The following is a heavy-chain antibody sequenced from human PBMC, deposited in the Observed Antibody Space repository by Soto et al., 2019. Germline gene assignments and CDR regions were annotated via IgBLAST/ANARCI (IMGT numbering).Heavy chain of an antibody. CDR1: GYTFTGYY. V-gene: IGHV1-2*02. D-gene: IGHD2-2*02. CDR2: INPNSGGT. Sequence: QVQLVQSGAEVKKPGASVKVSCKASGYTFTGYYMHWVRQAPGQGLEWMGWINPNSGGTNYAQKFQGRVTMTRDTPISTAYMELSRLRSDDTAVYYCARGFEVPAAIAESGFDPWGQGTLVTVSS. CDR3: ARGFEVPAAIAESGFDP. J-gene: IGHJ5*02.